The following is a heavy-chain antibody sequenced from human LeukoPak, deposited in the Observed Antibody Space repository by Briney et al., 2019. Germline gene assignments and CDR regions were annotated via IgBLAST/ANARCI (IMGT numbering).Heavy chain of an antibody. CDR2: ISSSSSTI. J-gene: IGHJ6*03. V-gene: IGHV3-48*01. CDR3: ARAGAAIFYGDYDNMDV. D-gene: IGHD4-17*01. Sequence: GGSLRLSCAASGFTFSSYWMHWVRQAPGKGLEWVSYISSSSSTIYYADSVKGRFTISRDNAKNSLYLQMNSLRAEDTAVYYCARAGAAIFYGDYDNMDVWGKGTTVTVSS. CDR1: GFTFSSYW.